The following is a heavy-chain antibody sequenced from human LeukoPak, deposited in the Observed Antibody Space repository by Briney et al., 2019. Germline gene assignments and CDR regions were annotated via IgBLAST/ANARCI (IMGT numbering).Heavy chain of an antibody. CDR3: AKDRDWNYVIDY. V-gene: IGHV3-33*06. J-gene: IGHJ4*02. D-gene: IGHD1-7*01. CDR2: IWYDGSNK. Sequence: PGGSLRLSGAASGFTFGSYGMHWVRQAPGKGLEWVAVIWYDGSNKYYADSVKGRFTISRDNSKNTLYLQMNSLRAEDTAVYYCAKDRDWNYVIDYWGQGTLVTVSS. CDR1: GFTFGSYG.